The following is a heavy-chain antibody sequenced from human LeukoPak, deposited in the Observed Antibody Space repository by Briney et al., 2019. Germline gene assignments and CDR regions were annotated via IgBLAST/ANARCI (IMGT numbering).Heavy chain of an antibody. CDR3: ARVGIVGAPIDY. V-gene: IGHV1-69*13. CDR1: GGTFSSYA. J-gene: IGHJ4*02. D-gene: IGHD1-26*01. CDR2: IIPIFGTA. Sequence: GASVKVSCKASGGTFSSYAISWVRQAPGQGLEWMGGIIPIFGTAIYAQKFQGRVTITADESTSTAYMELSSLRSEDTAVYYCARVGIVGAPIDYWGQGTLVTVSS.